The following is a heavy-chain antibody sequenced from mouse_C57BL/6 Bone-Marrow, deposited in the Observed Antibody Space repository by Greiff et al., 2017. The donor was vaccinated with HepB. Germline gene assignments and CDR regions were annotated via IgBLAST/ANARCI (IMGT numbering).Heavy chain of an antibody. CDR2: IDPEDGET. CDR3: ARENWDPAWFAY. D-gene: IGHD4-1*01. CDR1: GFNIKDYY. V-gene: IGHV14-2*01. J-gene: IGHJ3*01. Sequence: EVKLMESGAELVKPGASVKLSCTASGFNIKDYYMHWVKQRTEQGLEWIGRIDPEDGETKYAPKFQGKATITADTSSNTAYLQLSSLTSEDTAVYYCARENWDPAWFAYWGQGTLVTVSA.